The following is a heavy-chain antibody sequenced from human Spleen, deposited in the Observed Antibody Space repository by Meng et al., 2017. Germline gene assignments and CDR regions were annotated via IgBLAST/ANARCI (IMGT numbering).Heavy chain of an antibody. V-gene: IGHV1-2*06. CDR3: ARDTADTFDY. CDR1: GYILTDFY. J-gene: IGHJ4*02. CDR2: INPGSGET. Sequence: DEEKNPGASVKLSCEASGYILTDFYRYWVRLAPGQGLEWMGRINPGSGETNYAQKFQGRVTMTRDTSINAVYMDLNRLRSDDTAVYYCARDTADTFDYWGQGTLVTVSS.